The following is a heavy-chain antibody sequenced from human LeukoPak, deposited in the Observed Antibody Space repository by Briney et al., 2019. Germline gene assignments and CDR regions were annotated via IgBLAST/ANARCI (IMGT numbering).Heavy chain of an antibody. CDR1: GFTFDDYA. J-gene: IGHJ4*02. V-gene: IGHV3-9*01. Sequence: GRSLRLSCAASGFTFDDYAMHWVRQAPGKGLEWVSGISWNSGCIGYADSVKGRFTISRDNAKNSLYLQMNSLRAEDTALYYCAKVLNWSLRGCVDYWGQGTLVTVSS. D-gene: IGHD1-20*01. CDR2: ISWNSGCI. CDR3: AKVLNWSLRGCVDY.